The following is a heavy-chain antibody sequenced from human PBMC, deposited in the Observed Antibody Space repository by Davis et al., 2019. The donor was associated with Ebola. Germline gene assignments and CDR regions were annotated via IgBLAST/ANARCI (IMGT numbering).Heavy chain of an antibody. CDR1: GFTFSSYS. Sequence: GGSLRLSCAASGFTFSSYSMNWVRQAPGKGLEWVAVIWFDGSNKYYGDSVRGRFTISRDNAKNSLYLQMNSLRAEDTAVYYCARETGYWGQGTLVTVSS. D-gene: IGHD1-1*01. CDR2: IWFDGSNK. V-gene: IGHV3-33*08. CDR3: ARETGY. J-gene: IGHJ4*02.